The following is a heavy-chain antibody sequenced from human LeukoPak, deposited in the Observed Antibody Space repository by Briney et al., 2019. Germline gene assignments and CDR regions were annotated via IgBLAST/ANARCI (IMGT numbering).Heavy chain of an antibody. D-gene: IGHD6-13*01. J-gene: IGHJ6*02. Sequence: PGGSLRLSCAASGFTFSSYAMSWVRQAPGKGLEWVSAIGTAGDTYYPGSVKGRFTISRENAKNSLYLQMNSLRAGDTAVYYCARAYSSSWYGYYYYGMDVWGQGTTVTVSS. CDR1: GFTFSSYA. V-gene: IGHV3-13*01. CDR3: ARAYSSSWYGYYYYGMDV. CDR2: IGTAGDT.